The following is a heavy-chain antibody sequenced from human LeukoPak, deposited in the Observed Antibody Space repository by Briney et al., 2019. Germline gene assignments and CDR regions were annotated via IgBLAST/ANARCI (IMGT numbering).Heavy chain of an antibody. Sequence: PSETLSLTCTVSGGSISSSGYYWGWIRQPPGKGLEWIGTIYYSGSTYYNPSLKSRVTISVDTSKSQFSLKLSSVTAADTAVYYCARQRPLSYCSSTSCYAHMRYYFDYWAREPWSPSPQ. CDR1: GGSISSSGYY. D-gene: IGHD2-2*01. CDR3: ARQRPLSYCSSTSCYAHMRYYFDY. J-gene: IGHJ4*02. V-gene: IGHV4-39*01. CDR2: IYYSGST.